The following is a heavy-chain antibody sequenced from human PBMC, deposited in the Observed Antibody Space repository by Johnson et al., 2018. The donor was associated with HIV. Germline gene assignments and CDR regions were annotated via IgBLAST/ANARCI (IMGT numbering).Heavy chain of an antibody. V-gene: IGHV3-30*18. CDR1: GFTFSSYG. J-gene: IGHJ3*02. CDR2: ISYGGTNK. CDR3: VKDRGRPGTPDAFDM. Sequence: QVQLVESGGGVVQPGRSLRLSCAASGFTFSSYGMHWVRQAPDKGLEWVAAISYGGTNKYYIDSVQGRFTISRDNSKSTLYLQMNSLRVEDTAVYYCVKDRGRPGTPDAFDMWGQGTMVTVAS. D-gene: IGHD3-10*01.